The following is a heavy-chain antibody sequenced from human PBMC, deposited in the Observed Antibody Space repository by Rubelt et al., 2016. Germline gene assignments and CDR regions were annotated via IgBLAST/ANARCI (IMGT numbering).Heavy chain of an antibody. V-gene: IGHV3-23*04. Sequence: EVQLVESGGGLVQPGGSLRLSCAASGFTFSSYAMSWVRQAPGKGLEWVSIISGSGDSTYYAGSVKGRLTITRENAKNALYFKMNSLGAVDTAVYYCVRGGIQVAGIDAFDIWGQGTMVTVSS. CDR3: VRGGIQVAGIDAFDI. CDR1: GFTFSSYA. J-gene: IGHJ3*02. CDR2: ISGSGDST. D-gene: IGHD6-19*01.